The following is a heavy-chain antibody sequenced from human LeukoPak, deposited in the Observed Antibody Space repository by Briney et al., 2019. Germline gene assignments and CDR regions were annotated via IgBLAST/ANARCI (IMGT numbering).Heavy chain of an antibody. Sequence: GGSLRLSCETSGFSFSTYWMAWVRQPPGKGLEWVANIRQDGSEKYYVDSVKGRFTISRDIAKQSVFLQMNSLRAEDTAVYYCARSTVTTVLWRVTNDAFDIWGQGTMVTVSS. V-gene: IGHV3-7*01. CDR1: GFSFSTYW. CDR2: IRQDGSEK. CDR3: ARSTVTTVLWRVTNDAFDI. J-gene: IGHJ3*02. D-gene: IGHD4-17*01.